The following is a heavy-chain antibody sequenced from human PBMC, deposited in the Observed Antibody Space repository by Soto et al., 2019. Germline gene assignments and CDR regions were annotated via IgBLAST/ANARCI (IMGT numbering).Heavy chain of an antibody. J-gene: IGHJ6*03. CDR1: GFTFSSYA. CDR3: AKPPLQQLVDYYYMDV. V-gene: IGHV3-23*01. Sequence: GGSLRLSCAASGFTFSSYAMSWVRQAPGKGLEWVSAISGSGGSTYYADSVKGRFTISRDNSKNTPYLQMNSLRAEDTAVYYCAKPPLQQLVDYYYMDVWGKGTTVTVSS. D-gene: IGHD6-13*01. CDR2: ISGSGGST.